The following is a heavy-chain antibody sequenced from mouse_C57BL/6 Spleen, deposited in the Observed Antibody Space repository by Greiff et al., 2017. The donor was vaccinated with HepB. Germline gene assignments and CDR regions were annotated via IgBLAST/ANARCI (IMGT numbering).Heavy chain of an antibody. CDR3: ARGAGAYAMDY. V-gene: IGHV1-82*01. J-gene: IGHJ4*01. CDR1: GYAFSSSW. Sequence: VKLQESGPELVKPGASVKISCKASGYAFSSSWMNWVKQRPGKGLEWIGRIYPGDGDTNYNGKFKGKATLTADKSSSTAYMQLSSLTSEDSAVYFCARGAGAYAMDYWGQGTSVTVSS. D-gene: IGHD3-1*01. CDR2: IYPGDGDT.